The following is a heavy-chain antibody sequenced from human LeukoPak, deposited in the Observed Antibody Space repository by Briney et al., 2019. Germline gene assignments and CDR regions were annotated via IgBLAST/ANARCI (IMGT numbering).Heavy chain of an antibody. Sequence: PGGSLRLSCAASGFTFSSYAMSWLRQAPGKGLEWVSAISGSGGSTYYADSVKGRFPISRDNSKTTLYLQMNSLRAEDTAVYYCAKASFRWGQYYYYYMDVWGKGTTVTVSS. J-gene: IGHJ6*03. CDR2: ISGSGGST. V-gene: IGHV3-23*01. D-gene: IGHD3-16*01. CDR1: GFTFSSYA. CDR3: AKASFRWGQYYYYYMDV.